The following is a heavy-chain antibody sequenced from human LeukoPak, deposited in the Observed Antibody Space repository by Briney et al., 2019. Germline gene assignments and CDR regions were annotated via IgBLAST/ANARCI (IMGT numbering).Heavy chain of an antibody. CDR2: IYYGGNT. CDR1: GASISSSY. Sequence: SETLSLTCTVSGASISSSYWSWIRQPPGKGLEWIGYIYYGGNTNHNPSLKSRVTMSVNTSKNQFSLKLSSVTAADTAVYYCARDTMVNYGLDIWGQGTMVTVSS. V-gene: IGHV4-59*01. J-gene: IGHJ3*02. D-gene: IGHD3-10*01. CDR3: ARDTMVNYGLDI.